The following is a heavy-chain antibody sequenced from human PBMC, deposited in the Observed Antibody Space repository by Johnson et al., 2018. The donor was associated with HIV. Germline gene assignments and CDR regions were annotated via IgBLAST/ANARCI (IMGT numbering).Heavy chain of an antibody. V-gene: IGHV3-13*01. CDR2: IGTAGDT. CDR3: ARAVCRGGRCYSHDAFDI. Sequence: EVQLVESGGGLVQRGGSLRLSCEASGFTLGSYDMHWVRQAAGKGLEWVSTIGTAGDTYYPGSVKGRFTVSREDAKNSLYLQMNSLRAGDTALYYCARAVCRGGRCYSHDAFDIWGQGTMVTVSS. CDR1: GFTLGSYD. J-gene: IGHJ3*02. D-gene: IGHD2-15*01.